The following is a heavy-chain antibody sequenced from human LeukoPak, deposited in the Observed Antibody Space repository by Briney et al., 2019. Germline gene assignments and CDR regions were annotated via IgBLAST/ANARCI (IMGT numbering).Heavy chain of an antibody. D-gene: IGHD3-9*01. CDR2: ISSGAGGTM. J-gene: IGHJ1*01. CDR1: GFSIGDYY. CDR3: ARARAAYFALFQH. V-gene: IGHV3-11*01. Sequence: PGGSLRLSCAASGFSIGDYYMSWVRQAPGKGLEWISYISSGAGGTMKYADSVKGRFTISRDIAQNSLFLQMNSLRAEDTAVYFCARARAAYFALFQHWGQGSLVIVSS.